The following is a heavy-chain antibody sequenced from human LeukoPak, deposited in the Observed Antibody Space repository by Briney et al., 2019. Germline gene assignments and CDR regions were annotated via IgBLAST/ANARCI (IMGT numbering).Heavy chain of an antibody. CDR3: ARANGDYVGGYWFDP. J-gene: IGHJ5*02. D-gene: IGHD4-17*01. Sequence: SETLSLTCTVSGGSISSYYWSWIRQPPGKGLEWIGYIYYSGGTNYNPSLKSRVTISVDTSKNQFSLKLSSVTAADTAVYYCARANGDYVGGYWFDPWGQGTLVTVSS. V-gene: IGHV4-59*01. CDR1: GGSISSYY. CDR2: IYYSGGT.